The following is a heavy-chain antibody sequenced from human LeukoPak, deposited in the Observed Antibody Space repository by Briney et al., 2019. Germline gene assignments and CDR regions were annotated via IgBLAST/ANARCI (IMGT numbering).Heavy chain of an antibody. Sequence: SETLSLTCAVYGGSFSGYYWSWIRQPPGKGLEWIGEINHSGSTNYNPSLKSRVTIPVDTSKNQFSLKLSSVTAADTAVYYCARLYYYYGSGSYSFRTNYYYYYMDVWGKGTTVTISS. CDR2: INHSGST. CDR3: ARLYYYYGSGSYSFRTNYYYYYMDV. V-gene: IGHV4-34*01. D-gene: IGHD3-10*01. J-gene: IGHJ6*03. CDR1: GGSFSGYY.